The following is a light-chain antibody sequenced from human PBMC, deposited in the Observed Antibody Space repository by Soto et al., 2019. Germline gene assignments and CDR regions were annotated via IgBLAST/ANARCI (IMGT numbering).Light chain of an antibody. CDR3: QPYNNWPRT. Sequence: EVVRTQSPATLSVSPGERATLSCRASESVSSNLAWYQQSPGQAPRLLIYGASTRATGIPARFSGSGSGPEFTLTISSLQSEAFAVYYCQPYNNWPRTFGQATKADIK. CDR1: ESVSSN. CDR2: GAS. J-gene: IGKJ1*01. V-gene: IGKV3-15*01.